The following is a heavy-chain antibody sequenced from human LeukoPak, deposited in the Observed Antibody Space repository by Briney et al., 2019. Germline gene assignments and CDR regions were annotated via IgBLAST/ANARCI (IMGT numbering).Heavy chain of an antibody. D-gene: IGHD3-22*01. CDR1: GLTISSYA. CDR3: AKVLLTYYYDSSDYSDFDS. J-gene: IGHJ4*02. V-gene: IGHV3-30*18. Sequence: PGRSLRLSCAASGLTISSYAMHWVRQTPGKGLEWVALISYDGRNKYYADSVKGRFTISRDNPQNTLLLQMNSLRVEDTAVYYCAKVLLTYYYDSSDYSDFDSWGQGTLVTVSS. CDR2: ISYDGRNK.